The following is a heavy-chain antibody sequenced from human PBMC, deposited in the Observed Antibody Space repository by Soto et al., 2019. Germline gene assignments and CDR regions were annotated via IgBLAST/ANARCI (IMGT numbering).Heavy chain of an antibody. CDR1: GYTFTTYT. CDR3: ARDQNFGGDRWLDY. V-gene: IGHV1-3*01. CDR2: INAGNGNT. J-gene: IGHJ4*02. Sequence: QVLLVQPGAEVKKPGASVKVSCKASGYTFTTYTVQWVRQAPGQRLEWMGWINAGNGNTKYSQKFQGRVTITRDTSATTVYMELSSLRSEDTAVYYSARDQNFGGDRWLDYWGQGTLVTVSS. D-gene: IGHD2-21*02.